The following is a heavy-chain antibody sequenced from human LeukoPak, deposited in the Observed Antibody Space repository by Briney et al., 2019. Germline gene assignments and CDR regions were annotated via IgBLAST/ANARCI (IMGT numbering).Heavy chain of an antibody. D-gene: IGHD3-22*01. J-gene: IGHJ4*02. CDR1: GFTFSSYA. CDR3: ARGRLYYYDSSGYLDY. CDR2: ISYDGSNK. V-gene: IGHV3-30-3*01. Sequence: GRSLRLSCAASGFTFSSYAMHWVRQAPGKGLEWVAVISYDGSNKYYADSVKGRFTISRDNSKNTLYLQMNSLRAEDAAVYYCARGRLYYYDSSGYLDYWGQGTLVTVSS.